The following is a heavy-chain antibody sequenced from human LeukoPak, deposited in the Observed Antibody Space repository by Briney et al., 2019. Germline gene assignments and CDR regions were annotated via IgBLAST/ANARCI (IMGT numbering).Heavy chain of an antibody. J-gene: IGHJ4*02. D-gene: IGHD5-24*01. CDR3: ARGRDGYNFLKRGEYYYFDY. CDR2: IYTSGST. CDR1: GGSISSGTYY. V-gene: IGHV4-61*02. Sequence: SETLSLTCTVSGGSISSGTYYWSWIRQPAGKGLEWIGRIYTSGSTNYNPSLKSRVTISVDTSKNQFSLRLNSVTAADTAMYYCARGRDGYNFLKRGEYYYFDYWGQGTLITVSS.